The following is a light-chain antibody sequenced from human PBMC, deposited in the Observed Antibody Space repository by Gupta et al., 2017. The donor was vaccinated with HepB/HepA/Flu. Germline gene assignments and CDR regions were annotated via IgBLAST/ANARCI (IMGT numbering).Light chain of an antibody. CDR2: GAS. Sequence: EIVMRQSPATLSVSPGERATLYCRASQSVSSNLAWYQQKPGQAPRLLIYGASARATGIPARLSGSGSGTEFTLTISSLQSEDFAVYYCQQYNSWSPLTFGGGTKVEIK. CDR3: QQYNSWSPLT. CDR1: QSVSSN. J-gene: IGKJ4*01. V-gene: IGKV3-15*01.